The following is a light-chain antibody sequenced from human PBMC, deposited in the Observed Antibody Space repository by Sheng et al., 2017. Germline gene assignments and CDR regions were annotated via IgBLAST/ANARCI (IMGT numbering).Light chain of an antibody. CDR2: MIT. Sequence: SYELTQPPSVSRVPRTDRPASPALEISWGRNMLPGISRSQASPLCWSSIMITSGPPGIPERFSGSNSGNTATLTISGTQAMDEADYYCQAWDSRTVFGGGTKLTVL. CDR3: QAWDSRTV. CDR1: SWGRN. J-gene: IGLJ2*01. V-gene: IGLV3-1*01.